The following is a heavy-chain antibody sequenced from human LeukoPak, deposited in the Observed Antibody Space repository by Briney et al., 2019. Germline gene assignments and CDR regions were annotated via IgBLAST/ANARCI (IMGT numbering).Heavy chain of an antibody. CDR3: TDPPTSL. D-gene: IGHD1-1*01. J-gene: IGHJ4*02. V-gene: IGHV3-15*01. CDR2: IKSKADGGTT. CDR1: GFNFTNAW. Sequence: GESLRLSCAASGFNFTNAWVSWVRRAPGKGLEWLGRIKSKADGGTTLHATSVEDRFAISRDESINTLYLQMNSLKIEDTAVYYCTDPPTSLWGQGILVTVSS.